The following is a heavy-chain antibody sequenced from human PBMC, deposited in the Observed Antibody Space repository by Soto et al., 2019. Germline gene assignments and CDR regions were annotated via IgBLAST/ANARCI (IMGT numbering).Heavy chain of an antibody. J-gene: IGHJ4*02. CDR1: GYTFTSYA. CDR3: ARDVGYSYGFPPDSSYYFDY. CDR2: INAGNGNT. D-gene: IGHD5-18*01. V-gene: IGHV1-3*01. Sequence: ASVKVSCKASGYTFTSYAMHWVRQAPGQRLEWMGWINAGNGNTKYSQKFQGRVTITRGTSASTAYMELSSLRSEDTAVYYCARDVGYSYGFPPDSSYYFDYWGQGTLVTVS.